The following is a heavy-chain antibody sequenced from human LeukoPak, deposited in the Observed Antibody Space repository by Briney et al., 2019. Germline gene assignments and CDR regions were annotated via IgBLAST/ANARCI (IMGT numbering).Heavy chain of an antibody. CDR2: MNPNSGNT. Sequence: GGSVKVSCKASGYTFTSYDINWVRQATGQGLEWMGWMNPNSGNTGYAQKFQGRVTITRNTSISTAYMELSSLRSEDTAVYYCARNVSWSGPLFKYNWFDPWGQGTLVTVSS. CDR1: GYTFTSYD. V-gene: IGHV1-8*03. CDR3: ARNVSWSGPLFKYNWFDP. J-gene: IGHJ5*02. D-gene: IGHD3-3*01.